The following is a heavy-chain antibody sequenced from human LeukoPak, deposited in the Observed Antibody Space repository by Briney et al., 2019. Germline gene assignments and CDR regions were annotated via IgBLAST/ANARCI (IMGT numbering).Heavy chain of an antibody. CDR1: GGSISSSSYY. J-gene: IGHJ4*02. CDR3: ATKRDYSGYYFDY. Sequence: SETLSLTCTVSGGSISSSSYYWGWIRQPPGKGLEWIGSIYYSGSTYCNPSLKSRVTISVDTSKNQFSLKLSSVTAADTAVYYCATKRDYSGYYFDYWGQGTLVTVSS. CDR2: IYYSGST. V-gene: IGHV4-39*07. D-gene: IGHD4-11*01.